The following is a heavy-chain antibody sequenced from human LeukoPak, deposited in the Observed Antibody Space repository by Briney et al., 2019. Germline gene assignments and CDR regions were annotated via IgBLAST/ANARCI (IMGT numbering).Heavy chain of an antibody. CDR2: IFPSGGEI. CDR1: GFTFNTFA. V-gene: IGHV3-23*01. CDR3: ATYRQVLLPFES. Sequence: GGSLRPSCAASGFTFNTFAMIWVRQPPGKGLEWVSSIFPSGGEIHYADSVRGRFTISRDNSKSTLSLQMNSLRAEDTAIYYCATYRQVLLPFESWGQGTLVTVSS. J-gene: IGHJ4*02. D-gene: IGHD2-8*02.